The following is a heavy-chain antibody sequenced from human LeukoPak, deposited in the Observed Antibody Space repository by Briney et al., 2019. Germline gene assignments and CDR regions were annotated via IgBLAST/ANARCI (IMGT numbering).Heavy chain of an antibody. CDR1: GLIFSDYE. V-gene: IGHV3-48*03. CDR2: ISTRGPTT. J-gene: IGHJ6*02. CDR3: ARGRDNWNDPTLMDV. Sequence: PGGSLRLSCAASGLIFSDYEMNWVRQAPGKGLEWISYISTRGPTTFYADSVKGRFTISRDSAKNSLYLQMNSLRAEDTAIYYCARGRDNWNDPTLMDVWGLGTTVTVSS. D-gene: IGHD1-1*01.